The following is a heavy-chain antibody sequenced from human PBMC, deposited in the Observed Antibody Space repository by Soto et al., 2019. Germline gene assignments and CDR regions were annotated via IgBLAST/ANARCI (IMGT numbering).Heavy chain of an antibody. J-gene: IGHJ6*02. V-gene: IGHV4-4*02. Sequence: QVQLQESGPGLVKPSGTLSLTCAVSGGSISSSNWWSWVRQPPGKGLEWIGEIYHSGSTNYNPSLKSRGTIAVDKSKNQFSLKLSAVTAADTAVYYWARGPGSYYYGMDVWGQGTTVTVSS. CDR1: GGSISSSNW. CDR2: IYHSGST. CDR3: ARGPGSYYYGMDV.